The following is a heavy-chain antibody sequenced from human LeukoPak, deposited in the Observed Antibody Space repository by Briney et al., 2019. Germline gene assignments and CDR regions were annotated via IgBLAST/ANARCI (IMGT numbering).Heavy chain of an antibody. D-gene: IGHD6-13*01. CDR3: ARRARAEADTSPDNWIDP. V-gene: IGHV4-59*08. J-gene: IGHJ5*02. Sequence: SETLSLTCSVSGGSINNYFWNWLRQPPGRGLEWVVHVYYTGSTRYNPSLKSRVFISIDTSMNQFSLKLSSVTAADTAVYYCARRARAEADTSPDNWIDPWGQGTLVTVSS. CDR1: GGSINNYF. CDR2: VYYTGST.